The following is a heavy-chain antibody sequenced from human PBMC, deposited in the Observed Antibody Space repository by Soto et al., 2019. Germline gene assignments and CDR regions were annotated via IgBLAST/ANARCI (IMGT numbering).Heavy chain of an antibody. CDR3: ARQRLGELSFYYYYYGMDV. CDR1: GYSFTSYW. D-gene: IGHD3-16*02. V-gene: IGHV5-51*01. J-gene: IGHJ6*02. CDR2: IYPGDSDT. Sequence: PGESLKISRKGSGYSFTSYWIGWVRQMPGKGLEWMGIIYPGDSDTRYSPSFQGQVTISADKSISTAYLQWSSLKASDTAMYYCARQRLGELSFYYYYYGMDVWGQGTTVTVSS.